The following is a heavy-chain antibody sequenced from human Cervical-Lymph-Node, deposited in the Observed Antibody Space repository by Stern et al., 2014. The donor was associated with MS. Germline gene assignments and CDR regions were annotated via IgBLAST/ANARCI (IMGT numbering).Heavy chain of an antibody. J-gene: IGHJ5*02. CDR3: ARSGLGGAVGS. D-gene: IGHD3-10*01. CDR2: IVPGVGST. CDR1: GYSFTRYD. V-gene: IGHV1-46*04. Sequence: QLVQSEAEVKQPGASVKVSCKTSGYSFTRYDIHWVRQAPGQGLEWMGLIVPGVGSTTYAQTWQGRVSMTRDTSATTVYMELRSLRSEDTAVYYCARSGLGGAVGSWGQGTLVTVSA.